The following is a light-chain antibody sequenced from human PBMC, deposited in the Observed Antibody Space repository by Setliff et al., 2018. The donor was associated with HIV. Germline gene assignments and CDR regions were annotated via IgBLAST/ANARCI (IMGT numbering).Light chain of an antibody. CDR3: ASWDDSLSGRV. Sequence: QSALPQPPSASGTPGQRVNISCSGSTSNIGSNFVYWYQQLPGTAPKLLIYRNNQRPSGVPDRFSGSKSGTSASLAISGVRSEDEADYYCASWDDSLSGRVFGGGTKVTVL. CDR2: RNN. J-gene: IGLJ3*02. CDR1: TSNIGSNF. V-gene: IGLV1-47*01.